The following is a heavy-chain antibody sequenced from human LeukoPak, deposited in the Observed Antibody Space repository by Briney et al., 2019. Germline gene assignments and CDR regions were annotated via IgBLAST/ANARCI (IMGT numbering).Heavy chain of an antibody. V-gene: IGHV1-46*03. CDR2: INPSGGST. D-gene: IGHD3-10*01. CDR3: AIQTYYYGSGSYYSTALDY. J-gene: IGHJ4*02. Sequence: ASVKVSCKAFGYTFTSYYMHWVRQAPGQGLEWMGIINPSGGSTSYAQKFQGRVTMTRDTSTSTVYMELSSLRSEDTAVYYCAIQTYYYGSGSYYSTALDYWGQGTLVTVSS. CDR1: GYTFTSYY.